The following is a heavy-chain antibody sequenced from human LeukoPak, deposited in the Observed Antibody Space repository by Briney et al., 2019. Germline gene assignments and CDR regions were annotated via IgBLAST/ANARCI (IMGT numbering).Heavy chain of an antibody. CDR3: ARGEPGYCSSTSCFRIDAYYYYYGMDV. CDR1: GFTSCDYY. Sequence: GGSLRLSRAPSGFTSCDYYMGCVPQAPGRGRWWVSYISISGGTLYTADPVKGRFTISRDNAKNSLYLQMNSLRAEDTAVYYCARGEPGYCSSTSCFRIDAYYYYYGMDVWGQGTTVTVSS. D-gene: IGHD2-2*01. J-gene: IGHJ6*02. CDR2: ISISGGTL. V-gene: IGHV3-11*01.